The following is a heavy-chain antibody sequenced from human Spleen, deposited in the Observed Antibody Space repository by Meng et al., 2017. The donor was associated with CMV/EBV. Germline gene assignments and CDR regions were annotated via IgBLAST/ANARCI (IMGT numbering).Heavy chain of an antibody. CDR3: ARTGYDFWSGYSPLDY. J-gene: IGHJ4*02. CDR1: GYTFTSYA. D-gene: IGHD3-3*01. CDR2: SNAGNGNT. Sequence: ASVKVSCKASGYTFTSYAMHWVRQAPGQRLEWMGWSNAGNGNTKYSQEFQGRVTITRDTSASTAYMELSSLRSEDMAVYYCARTGYDFWSGYSPLDYWGQGTLVTVS. V-gene: IGHV1-3*02.